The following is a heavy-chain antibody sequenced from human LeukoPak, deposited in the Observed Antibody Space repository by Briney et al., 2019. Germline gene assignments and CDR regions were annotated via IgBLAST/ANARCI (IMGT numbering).Heavy chain of an antibody. CDR3: ATGGGWYLDY. V-gene: IGHV3-7*01. CDR2: IGQDGSEN. Sequence: GSLRLSCAASGFTFSNYWMNWVRQAPGKGLEWVASIGQDGSENYYVDSVKGRFTISRDNAKNSLYLQMNSLRVEDTAVYYCATGGGWYLDYWGQGALITASS. J-gene: IGHJ4*02. CDR1: GFTFSNYW. D-gene: IGHD6-19*01.